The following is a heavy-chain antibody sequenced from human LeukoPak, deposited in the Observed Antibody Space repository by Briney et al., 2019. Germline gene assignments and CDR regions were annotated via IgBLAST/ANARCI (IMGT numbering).Heavy chain of an antibody. Sequence: KPSATLSLTCTVSGGSISTYYWSWIRQPAGKGLEWIGRIYSSGSTNYNPSLKSRVTMSVDTSKNQFSLKLSSVTAADTAVYYCARELDIVVVPAAKNYYYYYGMDVWGQGTTVTVSS. J-gene: IGHJ6*02. CDR1: GGSISTYY. CDR3: ARELDIVVVPAAKNYYYYYGMDV. V-gene: IGHV4-4*07. D-gene: IGHD2-2*03. CDR2: IYSSGST.